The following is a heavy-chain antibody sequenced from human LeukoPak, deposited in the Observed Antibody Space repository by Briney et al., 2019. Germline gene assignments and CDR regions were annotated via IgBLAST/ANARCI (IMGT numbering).Heavy chain of an antibody. Sequence: GGSLRLSCAASGFTFSSYAMHWVRQAPGKGLEYVSAISSNGGSTYYANSVKGRFTISRDNSKNTLYLQMGSLRAEDMAVYYCASSNRPDYDILTGYSYYFDYWGQGTLVTVSS. CDR1: GFTFSSYA. D-gene: IGHD3-9*01. V-gene: IGHV3-64*01. CDR2: ISSNGGST. J-gene: IGHJ4*02. CDR3: ASSNRPDYDILTGYSYYFDY.